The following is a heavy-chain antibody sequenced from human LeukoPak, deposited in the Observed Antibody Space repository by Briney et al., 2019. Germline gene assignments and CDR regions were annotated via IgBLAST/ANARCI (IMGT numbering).Heavy chain of an antibody. CDR3: ATDAPEGLRHAFDI. V-gene: IGHV1-24*01. CDR1: GYTLTELS. CDR2: FDPGDGET. Sequence: ASVKVSCKVSGYTLTELSMHWVRQAPGKGLEWMGGFDPGDGETIYAQKFQGRVTMTEDTSTDTAYMELSSLRSEDTAVYYCATDAPEGLRHAFDIWGQGTMVTVSS. J-gene: IGHJ3*02.